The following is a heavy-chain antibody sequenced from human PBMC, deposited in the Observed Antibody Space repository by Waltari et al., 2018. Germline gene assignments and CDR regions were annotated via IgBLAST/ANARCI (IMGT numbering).Heavy chain of an antibody. Sequence: EVQLVESGGGLVKPGGSLRLSCAASGFTFSSYSLNWVRQAPGKGLEWVSSISSSSSYIYYADSVKGRFTISRDNAKNSLYLQMNSLRAEDTAVYYCARVCSSGRCFDYWGQGTLVTVSS. D-gene: IGHD6-19*01. V-gene: IGHV3-21*01. CDR3: ARVCSSGRCFDY. CDR2: ISSSSSYI. CDR1: GFTFSSYS. J-gene: IGHJ4*02.